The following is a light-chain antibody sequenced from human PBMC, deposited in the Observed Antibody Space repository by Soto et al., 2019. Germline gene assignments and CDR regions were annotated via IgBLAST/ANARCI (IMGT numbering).Light chain of an antibody. V-gene: IGLV2-23*01. CDR3: CSYAGSSTLV. Sequence: QSALTKPASVAGSPGQSSTLSCTGTSGDVGSYTLVSWYQQHPGKAPKLMIYEGSKRPSGVSHRVSGSKSGNTASLTISGLKAEDDADYYCCSYAGSSTLVFGGGTKLTFL. CDR1: SGDVGSYTL. CDR2: EGS. J-gene: IGLJ3*02.